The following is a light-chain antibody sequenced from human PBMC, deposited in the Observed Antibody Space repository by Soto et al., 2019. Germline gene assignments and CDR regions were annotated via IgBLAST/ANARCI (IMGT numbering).Light chain of an antibody. J-gene: IGKJ1*01. CDR1: QSISNW. CDR3: QQSNTYSWT. V-gene: IGKV1-5*03. CDR2: LAS. Sequence: DIQLTQSPSTLSATVGDRVTLTCRASQSISNWLAWYQQKPGKAPKLLIYLASSLESGVPSRFSGSGSGTEFTLTISNLQPDDFATYYCQQSNTYSWTFGQGTKVDI.